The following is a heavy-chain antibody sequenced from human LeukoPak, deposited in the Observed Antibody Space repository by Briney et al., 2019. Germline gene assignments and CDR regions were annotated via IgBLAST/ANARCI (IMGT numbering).Heavy chain of an antibody. Sequence: TGGSLRLSCAASGFTFSSYAMHWVRQAPGKGLEYVSAISSNGGSTYYANSVKGRFTISRDNSKNTLYLQMNSLRAEDTAVYYCAKDPDYGDYVEPEYFQHWGQGTLVTVSS. CDR2: ISSNGGST. CDR3: AKDPDYGDYVEPEYFQH. CDR1: GFTFSSYA. V-gene: IGHV3-64*01. J-gene: IGHJ1*01. D-gene: IGHD4-17*01.